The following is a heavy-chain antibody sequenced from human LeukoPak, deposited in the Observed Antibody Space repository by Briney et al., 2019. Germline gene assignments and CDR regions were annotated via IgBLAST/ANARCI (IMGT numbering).Heavy chain of an antibody. J-gene: IGHJ4*02. CDR2: ISYDGSNK. D-gene: IGHD1-26*01. CDR1: GFTFSSYA. V-gene: IGHV3-30-3*01. CDR3: ARDLTSGSLFDY. Sequence: VRSLRLSCAASGFTFSSYAMHWVRQAPGKGLEWVAVISYDGSNKYYADSVKGRFTISRDNSKNTLYLQMNSLRAEDTAVYYCARDLTSGSLFDYWGQGTLVTVSS.